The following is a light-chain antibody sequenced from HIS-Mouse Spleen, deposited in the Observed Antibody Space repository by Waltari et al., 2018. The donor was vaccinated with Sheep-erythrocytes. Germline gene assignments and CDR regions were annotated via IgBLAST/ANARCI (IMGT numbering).Light chain of an antibody. CDR3: CSYAGSYNHV. J-gene: IGLJ1*01. Sequence: QSALTPPRSVSASPGQSVTISSTATSSGVVGYNYVSWYQQHPGKAPKLMIYDVSKRPSGVPDRFSGSKSGNTASLIISWLQAEDEADYYCCSYAGSYNHVFATGTKVTVL. CDR1: SSGVVGYNY. V-gene: IGLV2-11*01. CDR2: DVS.